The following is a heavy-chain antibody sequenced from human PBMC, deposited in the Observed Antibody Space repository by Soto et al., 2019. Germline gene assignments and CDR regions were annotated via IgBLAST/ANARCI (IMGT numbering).Heavy chain of an antibody. V-gene: IGHV1-18*01. CDR2: ISAYNGNT. J-gene: IGHJ4*02. D-gene: IGHD6-19*01. CDR1: GYTFTSYG. Sequence: AASVKVSCKASGYTFTSYGISWVRQAPGQGLEWMGWISAYNGNTNYAQKLQGRVTMTTDTSTSTAYMELRSLRSDDTAVYYCARTRVGYSSGWYVPAARQTTLDYWGQRTLVTVSS. CDR3: ARTRVGYSSGWYVPAARQTTLDY.